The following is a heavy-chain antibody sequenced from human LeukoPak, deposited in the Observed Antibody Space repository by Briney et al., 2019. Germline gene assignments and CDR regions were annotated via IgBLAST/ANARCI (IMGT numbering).Heavy chain of an antibody. CDR2: IYSGGST. V-gene: IGHV3-66*01. Sequence: GGSLRLSCAASGFTVSSNYMSWVRQAPGKGLEWVSVIYSGGSTYSADSVKGRFTISRDNSKNTLYLQMNSLRAEDTAVYYCARERWLHIADYWGQGTLVTVSS. CDR1: GFTVSSNY. D-gene: IGHD5-24*01. J-gene: IGHJ4*02. CDR3: ARERWLHIADY.